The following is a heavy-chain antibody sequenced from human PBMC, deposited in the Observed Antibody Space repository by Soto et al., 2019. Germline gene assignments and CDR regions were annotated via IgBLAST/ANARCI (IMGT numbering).Heavy chain of an antibody. V-gene: IGHV4-4*07. Sequence: RSLTCTVSGGSISNYYCNWIRQPAGKGLEWIGRIDTSGSTNYNPSLKSRVTMSVDTSKQEFSLKLSSVTAADTALYYCARGGQDFWSGPFDYWGRGALVTVSS. CDR1: GGSISNYY. CDR3: ARGGQDFWSGPFDY. J-gene: IGHJ4*02. CDR2: IDTSGST. D-gene: IGHD3-3*01.